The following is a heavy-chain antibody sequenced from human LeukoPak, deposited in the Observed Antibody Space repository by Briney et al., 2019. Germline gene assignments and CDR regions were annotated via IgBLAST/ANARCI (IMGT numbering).Heavy chain of an antibody. CDR1: GFTVSSNY. Sequence: GGSLRLSCAASGFTVSSNYMSWVRQAPGKGLEWVSVIYSGGSTYYADSVKGRFTISRDNSKNTLYLQMNSLRAEDTAVYYCARRYYGSGSPFDYWGQGTLVTVSS. CDR3: ARRYYGSGSPFDY. CDR2: IYSGGST. D-gene: IGHD3-10*01. V-gene: IGHV3-66*01. J-gene: IGHJ4*02.